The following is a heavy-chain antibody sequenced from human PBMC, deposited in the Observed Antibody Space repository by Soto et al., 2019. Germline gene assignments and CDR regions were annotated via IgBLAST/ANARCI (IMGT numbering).Heavy chain of an antibody. Sequence: ETLSLTCTVSGGSISSHYWSWIRQPPGKGLEWIGYIYYSGSTNYNPSLKSRVTISVDTSKNQFSLKLSSVTAADTAVYYCARESYDYIWGSYRYTTNWFDPWGQGTLVTVSS. J-gene: IGHJ5*02. D-gene: IGHD3-16*02. V-gene: IGHV4-59*11. CDR2: IYYSGST. CDR1: GGSISSHY. CDR3: ARESYDYIWGSYRYTTNWFDP.